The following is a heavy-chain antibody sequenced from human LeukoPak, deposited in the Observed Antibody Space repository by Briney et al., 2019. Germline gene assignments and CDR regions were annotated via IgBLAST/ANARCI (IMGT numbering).Heavy chain of an antibody. CDR1: GYTFTSYG. J-gene: IGHJ4*02. Sequence: GASVKVSCKASGYTFTSYGISWVRQATGQGLEWMGWMNPNSGNTGYAQKFQGRVTMTRNTSISTAYMELSSLRSEDTAVYYCARVPEYSSGWPVDYWGQGTLVTVSS. CDR3: ARVPEYSSGWPVDY. D-gene: IGHD6-19*01. CDR2: MNPNSGNT. V-gene: IGHV1-8*02.